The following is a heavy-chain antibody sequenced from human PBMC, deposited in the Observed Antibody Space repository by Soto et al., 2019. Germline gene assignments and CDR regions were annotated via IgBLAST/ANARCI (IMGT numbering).Heavy chain of an antibody. CDR2: INPSGGST. V-gene: IGHV1-46*03. Sequence: ASVKVSCKASGYTFTSYYMHWVRQAPGQGLEWMGIINPSGGSTSYAQKFQGRVTMTRDTSTSTVYMELSSLRSEDTAVYYCASRDYVGNSLAGVAFDIGGQGTMVTVSS. D-gene: IGHD4-17*01. CDR3: ASRDYVGNSLAGVAFDI. J-gene: IGHJ3*02. CDR1: GYTFTSYY.